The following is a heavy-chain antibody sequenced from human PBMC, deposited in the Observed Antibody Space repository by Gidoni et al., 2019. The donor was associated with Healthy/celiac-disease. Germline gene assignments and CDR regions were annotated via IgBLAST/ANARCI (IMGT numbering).Heavy chain of an antibody. J-gene: IGHJ4*02. D-gene: IGHD4-17*01. V-gene: IGHV3-30*01. CDR3: ARDFSVTTVTTFGY. Sequence: QVQLVESGGGVVQPGRSLRLSCAASGFTFRSYVMPWVRQAPGKGLEWVAVISYDGINKYYAVSVKGRFTISRDKSKISLYLQMNSLRAEDTAVYYCARDFSVTTVTTFGYWGQGTLVTVSS. CDR1: GFTFRSYV. CDR2: ISYDGINK.